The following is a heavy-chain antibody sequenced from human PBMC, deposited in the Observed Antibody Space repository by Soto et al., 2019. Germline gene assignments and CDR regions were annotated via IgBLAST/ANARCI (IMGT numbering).Heavy chain of an antibody. D-gene: IGHD3-22*01. Sequence: WGSLRLSCAASGCTFSSGAISWGRQAPGKGLEWVSAISGSCGSTYYSDSLKGRFTISRDNSNNTLYLQMNSLRAADTAVYYCAKESDSSGYYHTHSIDHWGQGTLVTVSS. CDR2: ISGSCGST. J-gene: IGHJ5*02. V-gene: IGHV3-23*01. CDR3: AKESDSSGYYHTHSIDH. CDR1: GCTFSSGA.